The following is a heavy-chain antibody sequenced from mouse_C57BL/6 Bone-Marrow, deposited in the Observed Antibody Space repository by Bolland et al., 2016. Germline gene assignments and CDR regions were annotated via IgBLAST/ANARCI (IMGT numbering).Heavy chain of an antibody. Sequence: SYNQKFKGKATLTVDKSSSTAYMELRSLTSEDSAVYYCARSRYYGSSSLFAYWGQGTL. J-gene: IGHJ3*01. D-gene: IGHD1-1*01. V-gene: IGHV1-26*01. CDR3: ARSRYYGSSSLFAY.